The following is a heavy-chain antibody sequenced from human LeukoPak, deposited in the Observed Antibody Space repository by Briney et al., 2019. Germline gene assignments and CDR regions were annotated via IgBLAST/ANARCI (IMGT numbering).Heavy chain of an antibody. CDR3: AGHRHMITFVGVISHFDY. CDR2: INYSGST. CDR1: GDSISSYY. V-gene: IGHV4-59*08. D-gene: IGHD3-16*02. Sequence: PSETLSLTCTVSGDSISSYYWSWIRQPPGKGLEWIGYINYSGSTNYNPSLKSRVTISVDTSKNQISLKLSSETAADTAVYYCAGHRHMITFVGVISHFDYWGQGTLVTVSS. J-gene: IGHJ4*02.